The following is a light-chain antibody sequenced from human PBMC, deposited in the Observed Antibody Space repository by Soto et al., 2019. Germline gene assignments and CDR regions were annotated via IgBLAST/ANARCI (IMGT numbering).Light chain of an antibody. J-gene: IGKJ1*01. Sequence: DIQMTQSPSTLSASVGDRVIIACRASQTISSWLAWYQQKPGKAPKLLIYDASSLESGVPSRFSGSGSGTEFTLTISSLQPDDFATYYCQQYNSYWTFGQGTKVHIK. CDR3: QQYNSYWT. V-gene: IGKV1-5*01. CDR2: DAS. CDR1: QTISSW.